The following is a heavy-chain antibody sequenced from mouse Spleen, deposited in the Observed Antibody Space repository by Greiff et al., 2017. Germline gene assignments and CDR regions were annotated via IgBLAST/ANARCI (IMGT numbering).Heavy chain of an antibody. V-gene: IGHV1-61*01. CDR2: IYPSDSDT. D-gene: IGHD2-14*01. CDR3: ARGGAYYMYDGDY. J-gene: IGHJ2*01. CDR1: GYTFTSYW. Sequence: VQLQQPGAELVRPGSSVKLSCKASGYTFTSYWMDWVKQRPGQGLEWIGNIYPSDSDTHYNQKFKDKATLTVDKSSSTAYMQLSSLTSEDSAVYYCARGGAYYMYDGDYWGQGTTLTVSS.